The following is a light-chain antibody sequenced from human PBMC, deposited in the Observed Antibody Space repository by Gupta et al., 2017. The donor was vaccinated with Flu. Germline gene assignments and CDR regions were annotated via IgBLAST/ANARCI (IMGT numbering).Light chain of an antibody. CDR3: MQCVPLPDT. V-gene: IGKV2D-29*01. CDR1: QSLLHSDGKTN. Sequence: DIVMTQTPLSLSVTPGQPASISCKSSQSLLHSDGKTNLYWFVQKPGHPPQLLIYEGSNRSSGVPDRFSGRGSGTDFTLKISRVEAEDVGVFYCMQCVPLPDTFGQGTRLEIK. J-gene: IGKJ5*01. CDR2: EGS.